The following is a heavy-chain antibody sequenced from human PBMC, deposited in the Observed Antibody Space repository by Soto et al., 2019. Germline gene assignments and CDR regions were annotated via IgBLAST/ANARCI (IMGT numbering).Heavy chain of an antibody. J-gene: IGHJ5*02. CDR3: ARAASNIAARETVDP. V-gene: IGHV3-21*01. CDR2: ISSSSSYI. Sequence: EGSLRLSGAASGFTLSSYNINWVRQAPGKGMEWVSSISSSSSYIYYAVSVRGRFTVSRDNANNSLYLQMNSLRVDDTAVYYCARAASNIAARETVDPWGQGTLVTVSS. CDR1: GFTLSSYN. D-gene: IGHD6-6*01.